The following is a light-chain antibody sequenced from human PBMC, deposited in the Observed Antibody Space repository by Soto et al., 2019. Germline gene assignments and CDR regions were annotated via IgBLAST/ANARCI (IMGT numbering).Light chain of an antibody. Sequence: DIQMTQSPSALSASIGDRVSITCRASQSISKWLAWHQQKPGKAPKLLIYDASTLQSGVPPRFSGSGSGTEFTLTIRSLQPDDIATYHCQQYSSYSAWTFGEGTKVDIK. V-gene: IGKV1-5*01. CDR1: QSISKW. CDR3: QQYSSYSAWT. J-gene: IGKJ1*01. CDR2: DAS.